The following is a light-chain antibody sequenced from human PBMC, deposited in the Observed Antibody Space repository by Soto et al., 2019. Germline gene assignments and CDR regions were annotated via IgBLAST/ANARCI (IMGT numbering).Light chain of an antibody. CDR2: EVS. V-gene: IGLV2-14*01. CDR1: SSDVGSYNY. J-gene: IGLJ3*02. CDR3: SSYTTKNSVV. Sequence: QSALTQPASVSGSPGQSISISCTGSSSDVGSYNYVSWYQQHPGKAPKLIIYEVSNRPSGVSHRFSGSRSGNTASLTISGLQSEDDAAYYCSSYTTKNSVVFGGGTQLTVL.